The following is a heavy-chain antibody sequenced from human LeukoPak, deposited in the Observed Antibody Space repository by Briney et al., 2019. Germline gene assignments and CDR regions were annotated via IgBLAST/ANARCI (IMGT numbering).Heavy chain of an antibody. CDR1: GFTFSRHW. D-gene: IGHD1-26*01. CDR2: INQDGSEK. Sequence: GGSLRLSCAASGFTFSRHWMSWVRQAPGKGLAWVANINQDGSEKYYVDPVKGRFTISRDNARNSLYLQINSLRAEDTAVYYCARGGLGVTYYYYYMDVWGKGTTVTVSS. J-gene: IGHJ6*03. CDR3: ARGGLGVTYYYYYMDV. V-gene: IGHV3-7*04.